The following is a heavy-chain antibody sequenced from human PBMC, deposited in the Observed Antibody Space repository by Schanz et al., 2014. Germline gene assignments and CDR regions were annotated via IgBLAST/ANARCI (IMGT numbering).Heavy chain of an antibody. Sequence: QVQLVQSGAEVKKPGVSVKVSCKASGYTFTSYYMYWVRQAPGQGLEWMGIVNASGGSPSYAQKFQGRITMAADKSTSTVYMEVSGLRSEDAALYYCAKVDRTRYYAMDVWGQGTTVTVSS. CDR3: AKVDRTRYYAMDV. D-gene: IGHD3-9*01. V-gene: IGHV1-46*01. CDR2: VNASGGSP. CDR1: GYTFTSYY. J-gene: IGHJ6*02.